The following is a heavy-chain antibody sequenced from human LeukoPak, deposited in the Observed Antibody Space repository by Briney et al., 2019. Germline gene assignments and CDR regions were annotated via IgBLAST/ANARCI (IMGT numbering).Heavy chain of an antibody. CDR3: ARDVTRPYGMDV. CDR1: GFTVSSNY. D-gene: IGHD3-10*02. CDR2: IYSGGST. J-gene: IGHJ6*02. Sequence: PGGSLRLSCAASGFTVSSNYMSWVRQAPGKGLEWVSVIYSGGSTYYADSVKGRFTISRDNSKNTLYLQMNSLRAEDTAVYYCARDVTRPYGMDVWGQGTLVTVSS. V-gene: IGHV3-66*02.